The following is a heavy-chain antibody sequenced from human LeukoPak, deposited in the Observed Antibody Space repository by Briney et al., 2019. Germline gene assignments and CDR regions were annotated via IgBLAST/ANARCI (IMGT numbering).Heavy chain of an antibody. CDR1: GYTFTSHD. Sequence: ASVKVSCKASGYTFTSHDINWVRQATGQGLEWMGWMNPNSGNTGYAQKFQGRVTMTRDTSISTAYMELSRLRSDDTAVYYCARARYYGSGSYYLSDYWGQGTLVTVSS. CDR2: MNPNSGNT. D-gene: IGHD3-10*01. J-gene: IGHJ4*02. V-gene: IGHV1-8*01. CDR3: ARARYYGSGSYYLSDY.